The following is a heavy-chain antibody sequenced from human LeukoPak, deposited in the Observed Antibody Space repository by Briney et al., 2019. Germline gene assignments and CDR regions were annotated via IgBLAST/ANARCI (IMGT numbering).Heavy chain of an antibody. J-gene: IGHJ6*02. CDR3: ALMATSYYYGMDV. D-gene: IGHD5-24*01. CDR1: GFTFSSYW. V-gene: IGHV3-7*01. Sequence: PGGSLRLSCAASGFTFSSYWMSWVRQAPGKGLEWVANIKQDGSEKYYVDSVKGRFTISRDNAKNSLYLQMNSLRAEDTAVYYCALMATSYYYGMDVWGQGTTVTVSS. CDR2: IKQDGSEK.